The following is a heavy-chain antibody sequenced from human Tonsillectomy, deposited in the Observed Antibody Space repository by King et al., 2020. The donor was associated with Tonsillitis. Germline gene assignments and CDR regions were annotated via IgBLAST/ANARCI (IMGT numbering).Heavy chain of an antibody. CDR3: ARERGGGDSIEVIDY. CDR1: AYTFTSYG. D-gene: IGHD6-19*01. V-gene: IGHV1-18*01. CDR2: ISTYNGHI. Sequence: VQLVESGAEVKKPGASVKVSCKTSAYTFTSYGISWVRQAPGQGLEWMGWISTYNGHINYAQKFQGRVTMTTDTSTSIVYMELRSLRSDDTAVYYCARERGGGDSIEVIDYWGQGTLVTVSS. J-gene: IGHJ4*02.